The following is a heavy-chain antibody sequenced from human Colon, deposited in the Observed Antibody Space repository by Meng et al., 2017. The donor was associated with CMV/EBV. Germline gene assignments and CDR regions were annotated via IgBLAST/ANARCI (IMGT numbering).Heavy chain of an antibody. CDR3: AKGTQYSDFWSGFRH. J-gene: IGHJ4*01. Sequence: GGSLRLSCAASGFTFGDYAMTWVRQAPGKGLEWVASTGGSGVHTYYADSVKGRFTISRDNSKNTVYPQMNSLRAEDTALYYCAKGTQYSDFWSGFRHWGHGTLVTVSS. D-gene: IGHD3-3*01. CDR2: TGGSGVHT. V-gene: IGHV3-23*01. CDR1: GFTFGDYA.